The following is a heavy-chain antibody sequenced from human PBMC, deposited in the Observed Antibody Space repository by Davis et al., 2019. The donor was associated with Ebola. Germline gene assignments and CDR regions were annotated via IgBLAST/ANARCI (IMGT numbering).Heavy chain of an antibody. Sequence: AASVKVSCKASGYTFNSHGISWVRQAPGQGLEWMAWISAYNGHTNYAQNFQGRLTLTTDKSTSTVYMELRSLKSDDTAEYYCARGRNGGWDFDYWGQGTRVTVSS. D-gene: IGHD6-19*01. CDR2: ISAYNGHT. CDR3: ARGRNGGWDFDY. J-gene: IGHJ4*02. V-gene: IGHV1-18*01. CDR1: GYTFNSHG.